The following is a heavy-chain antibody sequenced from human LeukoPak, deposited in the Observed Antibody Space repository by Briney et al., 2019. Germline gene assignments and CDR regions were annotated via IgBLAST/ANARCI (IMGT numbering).Heavy chain of an antibody. CDR2: MIPIVGIT. Sequence: SVKLSCKASGGTFSSYAISWVRQAPGQGLEWIGRMIPIVGITNYAQKSQGRVTIPEDKSTSKAYMELSSLRSEDTGVYYCARVGAARPNAFDIWGQGTMVNVSS. CDR3: ARVGAARPNAFDI. CDR1: GGTFSSYA. V-gene: IGHV1-69*04. J-gene: IGHJ3*02. D-gene: IGHD6-6*01.